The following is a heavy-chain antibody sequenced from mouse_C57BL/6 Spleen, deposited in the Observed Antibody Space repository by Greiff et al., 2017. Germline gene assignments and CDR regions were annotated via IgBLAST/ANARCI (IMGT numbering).Heavy chain of an antibody. CDR3: ARGGTNYYGSVAY. V-gene: IGHV1-69*01. J-gene: IGHJ3*01. Sequence: QVQLQQPGAELVMPGASVKLSCKASGYTFTSYWMHWVKQRPGQGLEWIGDIDPSDSYTNYNQKFKGKSTLTVDKSSSTAYMQLSSLTSEDSAVYYCARGGTNYYGSVAYWGQGTLVTVSA. CDR2: IDPSDSYT. D-gene: IGHD1-1*01. CDR1: GYTFTSYW.